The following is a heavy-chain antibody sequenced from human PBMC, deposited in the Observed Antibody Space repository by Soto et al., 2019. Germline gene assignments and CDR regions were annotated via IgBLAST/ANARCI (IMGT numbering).Heavy chain of an antibody. J-gene: IGHJ3*02. V-gene: IGHV3-30*18. CDR1: GFTLSSYG. CDR3: ANDRGHLAVAAITGGGDFHI. Sequence: QLVESGGGVVQPGTSLRLSCVASGFTLSSYGMHWVRQAPGKGLEWVAAISYDGDDQYYGDSVRGRFTISRDNSETTVYLQMNSLRADDTGVYYRANDRGHLAVAAITGGGDFHIWGRGTMVAVSS. D-gene: IGHD6-19*01. CDR2: ISYDGDDQ.